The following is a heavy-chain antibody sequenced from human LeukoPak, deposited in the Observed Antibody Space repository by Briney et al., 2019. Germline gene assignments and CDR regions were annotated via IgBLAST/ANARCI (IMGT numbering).Heavy chain of an antibody. CDR2: IYPGDSDT. D-gene: IGHD3-10*01. J-gene: IGHJ3*02. V-gene: IGHV5-51*01. Sequence: GESLKISCKGSGYSFTSYWIGWVRQMPGKVLEWMGIIYPGDSDTRYSPSFQGQVTISADKSISTAYLQWSSLKASDTAMYYCARQSTYGSGSYDAFDIWGQGTMVTVSS. CDR3: ARQSTYGSGSYDAFDI. CDR1: GYSFTSYW.